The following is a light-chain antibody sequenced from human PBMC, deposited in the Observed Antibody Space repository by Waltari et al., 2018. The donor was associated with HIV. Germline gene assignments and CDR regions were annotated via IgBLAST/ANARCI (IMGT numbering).Light chain of an antibody. CDR1: QNINNY. CDR2: AAS. CDR3: QQSYSTTWT. Sequence: DIQMTQSPSSLSASVGDRVTITSLASQNINNYLNWYQEKPGKALKLLIFAASSLQSGVPSRLSGSRSGTAFTLTINNLQPEDFASYYCQQSYSTTWTFGQGTKVEIK. J-gene: IGKJ1*01. V-gene: IGKV1-39*01.